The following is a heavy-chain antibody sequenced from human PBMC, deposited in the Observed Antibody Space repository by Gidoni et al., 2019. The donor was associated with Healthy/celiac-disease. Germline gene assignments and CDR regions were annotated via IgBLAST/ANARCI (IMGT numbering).Heavy chain of an antibody. J-gene: IGHJ6*02. Sequence: QVQLVESGGGVVQPGRSLRLSCAASGFTFRSYALPWVPQAPGKGLEWVAVISYDGSNKYYADSVKGRFTISRDNSKNTLYLQMNSLRAEDTAVYYCARDRYYYGSGSYYKGNIQGDYYGMDVWGQGTTVTVSS. D-gene: IGHD3-10*01. V-gene: IGHV3-30-3*01. CDR2: ISYDGSNK. CDR3: ARDRYYYGSGSYYKGNIQGDYYGMDV. CDR1: GFTFRSYA.